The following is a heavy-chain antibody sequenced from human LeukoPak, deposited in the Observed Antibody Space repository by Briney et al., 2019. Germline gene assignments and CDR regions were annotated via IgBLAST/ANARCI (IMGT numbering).Heavy chain of an antibody. CDR3: AKVRRPAYFSTTGTTGWFDP. CDR1: GFTFSSYA. CDR2: ISGRGGST. J-gene: IGHJ5*02. D-gene: IGHD1-1*01. V-gene: IGHV3-23*01. Sequence: GGSLRLSCAASGFTFSSYAMSWVRQAPGKGLEWVSAISGRGGSTYYADSVKGRFTISRDNSKNTLYLQMNSLRAEDTAVYYCAKVRRPAYFSTTGTTGWFDPWGQGTLVTVSS.